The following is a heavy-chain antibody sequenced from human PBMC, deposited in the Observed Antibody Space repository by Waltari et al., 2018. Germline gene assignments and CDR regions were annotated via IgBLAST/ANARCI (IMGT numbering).Heavy chain of an antibody. J-gene: IGHJ4*02. CDR2: INHSGST. Sequence: QVQLQQWGAGLLKPSETLSLTCAVYGGSFSGYYWSWIRQPPGKGREWIGEINHSGSTNYNPAHKSRVTRSVDTSKNQCSVKLSSVTAADTAVYYCARGYDSSGYYYEDDYWGQGTLVTVSS. D-gene: IGHD3-22*01. CDR1: GGSFSGYY. CDR3: ARGYDSSGYYYEDDY. V-gene: IGHV4-34*01.